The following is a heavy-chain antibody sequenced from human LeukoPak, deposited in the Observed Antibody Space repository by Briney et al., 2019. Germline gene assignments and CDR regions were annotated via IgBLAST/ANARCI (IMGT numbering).Heavy chain of an antibody. CDR2: ISYDGSNK. CDR1: GFTFSSYA. V-gene: IGHV3-30-3*01. Sequence: PGRSLRLSCAASGFTFSSYAMRWVRQAPGKGLEWVAVISYDGSNKYYADSVKGRFTISRDNSKNTLYLQMNSLRAEDTAVYYCAKDPWDDILTGYYYYYGMDVWGQGTTVTVSS. J-gene: IGHJ6*02. CDR3: AKDPWDDILTGYYYYYGMDV. D-gene: IGHD3-9*01.